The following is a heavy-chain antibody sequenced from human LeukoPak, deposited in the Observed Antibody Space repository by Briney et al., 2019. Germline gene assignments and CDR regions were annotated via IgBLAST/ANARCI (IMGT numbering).Heavy chain of an antibody. CDR1: GGSINSGGYS. J-gene: IGHJ5*02. V-gene: IGHV4-30-2*01. Sequence: PSQTLSLTCSASGGSINSGGYSWSWIRQPPGKGLEWIGYIYYSGSTYYNPSLKSRVTISVDRSKNQFSLRLSSVTAADTAVYYCARVLGSVTTGEWFDPWGQGTLVTVSS. CDR3: ARVLGSVTTGEWFDP. D-gene: IGHD4-11*01. CDR2: IYYSGST.